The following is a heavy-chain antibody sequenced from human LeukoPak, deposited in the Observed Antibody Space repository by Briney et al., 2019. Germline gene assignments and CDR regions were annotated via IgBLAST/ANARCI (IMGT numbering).Heavy chain of an antibody. J-gene: IGHJ4*02. D-gene: IGHD4-17*01. V-gene: IGHV4-59*08. CDR3: ARTDYGDYHFDC. Sequence: SETLSLTCTVSGGSITGYYWNWIRQPPGKGLEWIGYIYYSGGTYYNPSLESRVTISVDTSKSQFSLKLSSVTAADTAIYYCARTDYGDYHFDCWGQGTLVTVSS. CDR1: GGSITGYY. CDR2: IYYSGGT.